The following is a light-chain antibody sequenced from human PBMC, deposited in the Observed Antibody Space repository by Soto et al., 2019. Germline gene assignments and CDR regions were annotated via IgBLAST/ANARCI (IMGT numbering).Light chain of an antibody. CDR1: QSVNTN. V-gene: IGKV3-15*01. Sequence: EVVMTQSPATRSVSPGERATRSCRASQSVNTNLAWYQQRPGQAPRVLIYAASTRATGIADRFSGSGSGTDFTLTISSLQPEDIGLYYCQEYNDWPRGTFGQGTKVDIK. CDR2: AAS. CDR3: QEYNDWPRGT. J-gene: IGKJ1*01.